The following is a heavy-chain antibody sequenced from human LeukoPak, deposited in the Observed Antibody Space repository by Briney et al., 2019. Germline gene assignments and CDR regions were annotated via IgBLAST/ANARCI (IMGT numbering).Heavy chain of an antibody. CDR2: IYWNDDK. V-gene: IGHV2-5*01. D-gene: IGHD2-21*02. CDR1: GFSLSTRGMG. J-gene: IGHJ4*02. CDR3: AHSRYCGGDCYRIEFDY. Sequence: SGPTLVNPTQTLTLTCTFSGFSLSTRGMGVGWIRQPPGKALEWLGLIYWNDDKRYRQSLKSRLTITKDTSKNQVVLTMTSVDPVDTATYYCAHSRYCGGDCYRIEFDYWGQGTLVTVSS.